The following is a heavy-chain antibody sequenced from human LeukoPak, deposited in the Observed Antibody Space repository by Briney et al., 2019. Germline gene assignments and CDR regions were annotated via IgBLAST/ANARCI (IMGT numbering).Heavy chain of an antibody. J-gene: IGHJ4*02. CDR1: GYSFTSYW. Sequence: GESLKISCKGSGYSFTSYWIGWVRQMPGKGLEWMGIIYPGDSDTRYSPSFQGQVTISADKSISTAYLQWSSLKASDTAMYYSARQGFRDGYNPDYWGQGTLVTVSS. V-gene: IGHV5-51*01. D-gene: IGHD5-24*01. CDR2: IYPGDSDT. CDR3: ARQGFRDGYNPDY.